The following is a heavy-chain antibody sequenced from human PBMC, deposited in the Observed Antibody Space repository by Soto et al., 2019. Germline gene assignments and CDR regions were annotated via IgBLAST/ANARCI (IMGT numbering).Heavy chain of an antibody. CDR2: INHSGST. Sequence: SETLSLTCAVYCGSFSGYYWTWIRQPPGTGLEWIGEINHSGSTNYNPSLKSRVTISVDTSKNQFSLKLTSVTAADTAVYYCARERHSGTWDHYYGMDVWGQGTTVTVSS. J-gene: IGHJ6*02. CDR1: CGSFSGYY. D-gene: IGHD1-26*01. V-gene: IGHV4-34*01. CDR3: ARERHSGTWDHYYGMDV.